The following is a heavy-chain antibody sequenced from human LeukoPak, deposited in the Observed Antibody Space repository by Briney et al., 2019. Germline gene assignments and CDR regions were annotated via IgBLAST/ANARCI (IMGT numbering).Heavy chain of an antibody. CDR1: GFRFSTYA. D-gene: IGHD2-8*02. CDR3: VKDAGTA. J-gene: IGHJ5*02. Sequence: GGSLRLSCAASGFRFSTYAMSWVRQAPGKGLEWVSGISGSGGRTYYADSVKGRFTISRDNAKNSLYLQMDSLRAEDTALYYCVKDAGTAWGQGTLVTVSS. CDR2: ISGSGGRT. V-gene: IGHV3-23*01.